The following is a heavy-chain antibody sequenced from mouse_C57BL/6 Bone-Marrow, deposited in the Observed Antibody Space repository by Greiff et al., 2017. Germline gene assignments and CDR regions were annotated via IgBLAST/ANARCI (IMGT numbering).Heavy chain of an antibody. D-gene: IGHD2-2*01. CDR1: GFNIKDDY. CDR3: TKGRTMVTTGFAY. CDR2: IDPENGDT. J-gene: IGHJ3*01. V-gene: IGHV14-4*01. Sequence: EVQLQQSGAELVRPGASVKLSCTASGFNIKDDYMHWVKQRPEQGLEWIGWIDPENGDTEYASKFQGKATITADTSSNTAYLQLSSLTSEDTAVYYCTKGRTMVTTGFAYWGQGTLVTVSA.